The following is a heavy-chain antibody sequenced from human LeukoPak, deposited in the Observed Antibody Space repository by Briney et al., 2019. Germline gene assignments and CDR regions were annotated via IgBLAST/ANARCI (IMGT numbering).Heavy chain of an antibody. V-gene: IGHV4-61*02. CDR2: IHTSGNT. CDR3: ARDRAGDSLDI. CDR1: GGSISSGNYY. Sequence: NPSETLSHTCTVSGGSISSGNYYWTWIRQPAGKELEWIGRIHTSGNTNYNPSLESQVTISIDTSKNQFSLSLNSVTPADTAIYYCARDRAGDSLDIWGQGTMVTVSS. J-gene: IGHJ3*02. D-gene: IGHD7-27*01.